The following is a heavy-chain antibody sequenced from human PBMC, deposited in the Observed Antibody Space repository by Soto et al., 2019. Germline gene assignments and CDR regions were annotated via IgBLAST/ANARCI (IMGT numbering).Heavy chain of an antibody. D-gene: IGHD5-18*01. CDR3: TRHPWIPLWFGVTDYYYGMDV. V-gene: IGHV3-73*01. J-gene: IGHJ6*02. CDR1: GFTFSGSA. Sequence: GGSLRLSCAASGFTFSGSAMHWVRQASGKGLEWVGRIRSKANSYATAYAASVKGRFTISRDDSKNTAYLQMNSLKTEDTAVYYCTRHPWIPLWFGVTDYYYGMDVWGQGTTVT. CDR2: IRSKANSYAT.